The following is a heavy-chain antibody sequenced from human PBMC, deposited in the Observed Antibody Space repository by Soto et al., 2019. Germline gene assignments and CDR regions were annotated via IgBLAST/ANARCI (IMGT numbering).Heavy chain of an antibody. CDR3: ARAGDSRSEDIVVVVAATRAFDI. V-gene: IGHV3-48*01. CDR1: GFTFSSYS. D-gene: IGHD2-15*01. CDR2: ISSSSSTI. J-gene: IGHJ3*02. Sequence: EVQLVESGGGLVQPGGSLRLSCAASGFTFSSYSMNWVRQAPGKGLEWVSYISSSSSTIYYADSVKGRFTISRDNAKNSLYLQMNSLRAEDTAVYYCARAGDSRSEDIVVVVAATRAFDIWGQGTMVTVSS.